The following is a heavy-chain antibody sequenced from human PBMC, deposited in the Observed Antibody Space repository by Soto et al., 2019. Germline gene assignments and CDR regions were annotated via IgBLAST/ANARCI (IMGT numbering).Heavy chain of an antibody. J-gene: IGHJ4*02. CDR3: ARERRWEPLLY. V-gene: IGHV1-18*01. Sequence: QVQLVQSGPEVKKPGASVKVSCKGSGYTFSNYGVTWVRQAPGQGLERLGWVSAYNRNTEYAQKFEDRATMTIDTSTNTAYLELRGITPDDTAVYYCARERRWEPLLYWGQGTL. CDR2: VSAYNRNT. CDR1: GYTFSNYG. D-gene: IGHD1-26*01.